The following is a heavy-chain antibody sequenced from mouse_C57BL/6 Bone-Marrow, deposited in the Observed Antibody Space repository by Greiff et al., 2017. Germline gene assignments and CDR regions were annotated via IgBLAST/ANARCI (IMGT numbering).Heavy chain of an antibody. CDR2: IDPENGDT. J-gene: IGHJ4*01. CDR1: GFNIKDDY. CDR3: TTDSSGYVDYAMDY. Sequence: EVQLQQSGAELVRPGASVKLSCTASGFNIKDDYMHWVKQRPEQGLEWIGWIDPENGDTEYASKFQGKATITEDTSSNTAYLQLSSLTSEDTAVYYCTTDSSGYVDYAMDYWGQGTSVTVSS. V-gene: IGHV14-4*01. D-gene: IGHD3-2*02.